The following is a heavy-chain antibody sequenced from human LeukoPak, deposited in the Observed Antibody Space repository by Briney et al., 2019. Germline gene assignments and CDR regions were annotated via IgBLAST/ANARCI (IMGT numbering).Heavy chain of an antibody. V-gene: IGHV3-73*01. Sequence: GGSLRLSCAASRFTFSSYAMSWVRQASGKGLEWVGRIRSKANSYATAYAASVKGRFTISRDDSKNTAYLQMNSLKTEDTAVYYCTSRYNLGAFDIWGQGTMVTVSS. J-gene: IGHJ3*02. CDR3: TSRYNLGAFDI. CDR2: IRSKANSYAT. D-gene: IGHD1-14*01. CDR1: RFTFSSYA.